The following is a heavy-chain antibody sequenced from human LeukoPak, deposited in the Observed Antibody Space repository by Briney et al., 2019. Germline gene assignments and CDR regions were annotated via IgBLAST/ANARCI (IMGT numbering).Heavy chain of an antibody. CDR3: ARLSDATTYSSGWYNIDY. V-gene: IGHV1-3*01. J-gene: IGHJ4*02. CDR2: INAGNGNT. CDR1: GYTFTSYA. Sequence: ASVKASCKASGYTFTSYAMHWVRQAPGQRLEWMGWINAGNGNTKYSQKFQGRVTITRDTSASTAYMELSSLRSEDTAVYYCARLSDATTYSSGWYNIDYWGQGTLVTVSS. D-gene: IGHD6-19*01.